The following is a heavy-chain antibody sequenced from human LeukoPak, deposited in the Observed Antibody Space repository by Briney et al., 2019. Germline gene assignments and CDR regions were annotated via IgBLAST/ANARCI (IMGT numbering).Heavy chain of an antibody. D-gene: IGHD4-17*01. CDR3: ARRQDGDLVFDY. Sequence: SETLSLTCTVSGGSISSYYWSWIRQPPGKGLEWIGYIYYSGSTNYNPSLKSRVTISVDTSKNQFSLKLSSVTAADTAVYYCARRQDGDLVFDYWGQGTLVTVSS. CDR1: GGSISSYY. CDR2: IYYSGST. J-gene: IGHJ4*02. V-gene: IGHV4-59*08.